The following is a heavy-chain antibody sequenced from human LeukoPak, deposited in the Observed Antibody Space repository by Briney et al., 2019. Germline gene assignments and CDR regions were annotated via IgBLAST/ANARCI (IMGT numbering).Heavy chain of an antibody. D-gene: IGHD2-21*02. CDR1: GDSISSNSYY. J-gene: IGHJ1*01. V-gene: IGHV4-39*01. CDR2: IYYSGST. CDR3: ARQPLGFCGGDCYSGYFQH. Sequence: SETLSLTCTVSGDSISSNSYYWGWIRQPPAKGLEWIGSIYYSGSTNYNPSLKSRVTISVDTSKNQFSLKLSSVTAADTAVYYCARQPLGFCGGDCYSGYFQHWGQGTLVTVSS.